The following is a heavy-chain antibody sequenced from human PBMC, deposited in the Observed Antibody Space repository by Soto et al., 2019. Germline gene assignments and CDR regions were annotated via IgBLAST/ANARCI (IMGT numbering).Heavy chain of an antibody. V-gene: IGHV4-34*01. CDR1: GGSFSGYY. D-gene: IGHD3-3*01. CDR3: AREVAAIFGVVRSYGMDV. Sequence: SETLSLTCAVYGGSFSGYYWSWIRQPPGKGLEWIGEINHSGSTNYNPSLKSRVTISVDTSKNQFSLKLSSVTAADTAVYYCAREVAAIFGVVRSYGMDVWGQGTTVTVPS. J-gene: IGHJ6*02. CDR2: INHSGST.